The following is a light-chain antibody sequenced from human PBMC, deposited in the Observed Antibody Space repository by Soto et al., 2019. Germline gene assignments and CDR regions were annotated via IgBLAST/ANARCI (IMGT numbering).Light chain of an antibody. J-gene: IGLJ1*01. CDR3: SSYAGSNNYV. CDR2: DVT. V-gene: IGLV2-8*01. Sequence: QSALTQPPSASGSPGQSVTISCTGTSSDIGGYNYVSWYQQHPGKAPQVLIFDVTKRPAGVPDRFSGSKSGNTASLTVSGLQAEDEADYYCSSYAGSNNYVFGTGTKLTVL. CDR1: SSDIGGYNY.